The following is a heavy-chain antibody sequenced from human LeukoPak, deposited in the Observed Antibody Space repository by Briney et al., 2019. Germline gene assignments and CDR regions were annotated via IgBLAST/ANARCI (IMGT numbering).Heavy chain of an antibody. D-gene: IGHD5-24*01. CDR2: IYSGGNT. Sequence: GGSLRLSCAASGFTFSSYGMHWVRQAPGKGLEWVSVIYSGGNTYYADSVKGRFTLSRDMSTLYLQMNSLRTEDTAVYYCARQGDGIDYWGQGTLVTVSS. CDR3: ARQGDGIDY. CDR1: GFTFSSYG. J-gene: IGHJ4*02. V-gene: IGHV3-66*04.